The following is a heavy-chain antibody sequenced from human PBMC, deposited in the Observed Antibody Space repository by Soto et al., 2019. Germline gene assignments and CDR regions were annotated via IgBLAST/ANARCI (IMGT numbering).Heavy chain of an antibody. V-gene: IGHV3-23*01. Sequence: EVQLLESGGGLVQPGGSLRLSCAASGFIFSTYAMSWVRQAPGKGLEWVSAISRSGDETNYADSVKGRFTISRDNSKNTLYLQMNSLRAEDSAVYYCAKDLFYISQSDRGFDYWGQGTLVTASS. CDR1: GFIFSTYA. CDR2: ISRSGDET. CDR3: AKDLFYISQSDRGFDY. J-gene: IGHJ4*02. D-gene: IGHD3-3*02.